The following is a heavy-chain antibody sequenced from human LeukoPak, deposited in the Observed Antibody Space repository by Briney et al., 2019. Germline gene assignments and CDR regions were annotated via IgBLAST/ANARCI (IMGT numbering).Heavy chain of an antibody. CDR3: ARIGVGAGTKVGYFDY. CDR1: GGSFSGYY. D-gene: IGHD1-26*01. CDR2: INHSGST. J-gene: IGHJ4*02. Sequence: SETLSLTCAVYGGSFSGYYWSWIRQPPGKGLEWIGEINHSGSTNYNPSLKSRVTISVDTSKNQFSLKLSSVTAADTAAYYCARIGVGAGTKVGYFDYWGQGTLVTVSS. V-gene: IGHV4-34*01.